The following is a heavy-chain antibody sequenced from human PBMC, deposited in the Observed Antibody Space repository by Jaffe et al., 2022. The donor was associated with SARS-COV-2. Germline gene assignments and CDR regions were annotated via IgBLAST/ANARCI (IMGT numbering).Heavy chain of an antibody. V-gene: IGHV2-26*01. Sequence: QVTLKESGPVLVKPTETLTLTCTVSGFSLSNARMGVSWIRQPPGKALEWLAHIFSNDEKSYSTSLKSRLTISKDTSKSQVVLTMTNMDPVDTATYYCARIDDFWTLDYWGQGTLVTVSS. CDR3: ARIDDFWTLDY. J-gene: IGHJ4*02. CDR2: IFSNDEK. CDR1: GFSLSNARMG. D-gene: IGHD3-3*01.